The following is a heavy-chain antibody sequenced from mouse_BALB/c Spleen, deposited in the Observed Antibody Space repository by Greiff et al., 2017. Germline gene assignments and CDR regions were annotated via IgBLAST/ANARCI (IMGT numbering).Heavy chain of an antibody. CDR3: ARFQFFDV. CDR2: ISSGGGNT. J-gene: IGHJ1*01. V-gene: IGHV5-9*03. Sequence: EVQLVESGGGLVKPGGSLKLSCAASGFTFSSYTMSWVRQTPEKRLEWVATISSGGGNTYYPDSVKGRFTISRDNAKNNLYLQMSSLRSEDTALYYCARFQFFDVWGAGTTVTVSS. CDR1: GFTFSSYT.